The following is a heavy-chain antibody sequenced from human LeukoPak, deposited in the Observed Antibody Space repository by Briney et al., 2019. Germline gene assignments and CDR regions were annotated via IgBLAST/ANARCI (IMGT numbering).Heavy chain of an antibody. CDR3: ARVGYYYYMDV. Sequence: GALRLSCAASGFTFSSYNMNWVRQAPGKGLEWVSYISSSSSTIYYADSVKGRFTISRDNAKNSLYLQMNSLRAEDTAVYYCARVGYYYYMDVWGIGTTVPVSS. CDR1: GFTFSSYN. V-gene: IGHV3-48*01. J-gene: IGHJ6*03. CDR2: ISSSSSTI.